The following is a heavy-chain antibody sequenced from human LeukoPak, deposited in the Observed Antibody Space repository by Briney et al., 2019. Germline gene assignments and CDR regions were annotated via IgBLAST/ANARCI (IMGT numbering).Heavy chain of an antibody. CDR1: GYTFTGYY. J-gene: IGHJ3*02. Sequence: ASVKVSCKASGYTFTGYYMHWVQQAPGQGLEWMGWINPNSGGTNYAQKFQGRVTMTRDTSISTAYMELSRLRSDDTAVYYCATSITMIVVVRDYDAFDIWGQGTMVTVSS. CDR3: ATSITMIVVVRDYDAFDI. D-gene: IGHD3-22*01. V-gene: IGHV1-2*02. CDR2: INPNSGGT.